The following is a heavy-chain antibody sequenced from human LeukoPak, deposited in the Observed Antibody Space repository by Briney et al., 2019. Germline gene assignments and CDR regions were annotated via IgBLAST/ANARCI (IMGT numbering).Heavy chain of an antibody. CDR2: IRSKAYGGTT. V-gene: IGHV3-49*04. CDR1: GFTFGDYA. J-gene: IGHJ5*02. D-gene: IGHD3-3*01. CDR3: TRDLTIFGVVNWFDP. Sequence: PGRSLRLSCTASGFTFGDYAMSWVRQAPGKGLEWVGFIRSKAYGGTTEYAASVKGRFTISRDDSKSIAYLQMNSPKTEDTAVYYCTRDLTIFGVVNWFDPWGQGTLVTVSS.